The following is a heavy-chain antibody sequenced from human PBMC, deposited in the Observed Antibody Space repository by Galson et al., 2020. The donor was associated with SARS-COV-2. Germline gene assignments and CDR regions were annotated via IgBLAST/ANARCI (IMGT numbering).Heavy chain of an antibody. CDR2: ISAYNGNT. CDR3: ARDIRYYDSSGYYPLDY. Sequence: ASVKVSCKASGYTFTSYGISWVRQAPGQGLEWMGWISAYNGNTNYAQKLQGRVTMTTDTSTSTAYMELRSLRSDDTAVYYCARDIRYYDSSGYYPLDYWGQGTLVTVSS. CDR1: GYTFTSYG. V-gene: IGHV1-18*04. D-gene: IGHD3-22*01. J-gene: IGHJ4*02.